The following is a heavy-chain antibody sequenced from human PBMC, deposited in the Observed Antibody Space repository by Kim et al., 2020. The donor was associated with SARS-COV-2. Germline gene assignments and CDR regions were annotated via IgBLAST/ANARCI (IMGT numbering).Heavy chain of an antibody. J-gene: IGHJ4*02. V-gene: IGHV3-23*01. Sequence: FYPGSVKRRFTSSRDNSKHTVYLQMNSLRAEDTAIYYCAKEAPSAAVAEYWGQETLVTVSS. D-gene: IGHD6-19*01. CDR3: AKEAPSAAVAEY.